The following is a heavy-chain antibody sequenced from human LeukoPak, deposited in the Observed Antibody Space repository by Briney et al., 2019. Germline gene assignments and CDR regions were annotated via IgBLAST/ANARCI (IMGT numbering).Heavy chain of an antibody. Sequence: PGGSLRLSRAVSWLTASTHDMAWVRQAPGKGLEWVSVRQPGNVSYYADSVTGRFTTSTDSSKNTLFLQMRDLRAEDTALYYCERERDYDTYFDYWGQGTLVIVSS. CDR3: ERERDYDTYFDY. CDR1: WLTASTHD. D-gene: IGHD3-22*01. J-gene: IGHJ4*02. V-gene: IGHV3-53*01. CDR2: RQPGNVS.